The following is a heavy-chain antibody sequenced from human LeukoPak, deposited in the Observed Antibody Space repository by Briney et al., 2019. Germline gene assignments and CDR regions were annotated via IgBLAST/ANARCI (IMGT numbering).Heavy chain of an antibody. CDR2: IYNSGST. V-gene: IGHV4-38-2*01. Sequence: SETLSLTCAVSGYSISNTYYWGWIRQPPGKGLEWIGSIYNSGSTHYNPSLKSRVTISVDTSMSQFSLKLSSVTAADTAVYYCARNSSGIHFDYWGRGTLVTVSS. D-gene: IGHD3-22*01. J-gene: IGHJ4*02. CDR1: GYSISNTYY. CDR3: ARNSSGIHFDY.